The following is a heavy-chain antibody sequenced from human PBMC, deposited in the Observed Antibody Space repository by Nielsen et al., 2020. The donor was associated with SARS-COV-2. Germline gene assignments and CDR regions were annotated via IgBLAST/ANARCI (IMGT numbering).Heavy chain of an antibody. D-gene: IGHD2-8*01. V-gene: IGHV3-69-1*01. CDR3: ARRGYCTNGVCYAAYYYYGMDV. CDR2: ISSSSYI. Sequence: WIRQPPGKGLEWVSSISSSSYIYYADSVKGRFTISRDNAKNSLYLQMNSLRAEDTAVYYCARRGYCTNGVCYAAYYYYGMDVWGQGTTVTVSS. J-gene: IGHJ6*02.